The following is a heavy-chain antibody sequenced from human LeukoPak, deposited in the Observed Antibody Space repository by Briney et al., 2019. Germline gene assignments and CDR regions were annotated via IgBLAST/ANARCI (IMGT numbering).Heavy chain of an antibody. CDR2: INHSGST. V-gene: IGHV4-34*01. J-gene: IGHJ4*02. D-gene: IGHD3-3*01. CDR3: ARGRITIFGVVKFNFDY. Sequence: SETLSLTCAVYGGSFSGYYWSWIRQPPGKGLEWIGEINHSGSTNYNPSLKSRVTISVDTSKNQFSLKLSSVTAADTAVYYCARGRITIFGVVKFNFDYWGQGTLVTVSS. CDR1: GGSFSGYY.